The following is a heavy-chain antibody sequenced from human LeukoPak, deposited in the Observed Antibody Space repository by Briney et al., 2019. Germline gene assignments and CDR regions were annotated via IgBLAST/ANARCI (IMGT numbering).Heavy chain of an antibody. V-gene: IGHV1-2*02. J-gene: IGHJ4*02. CDR1: GYTFTGYY. D-gene: IGHD5-24*01. CDR3: ARVPEAGYNPDY. Sequence: ASVKVSCKASGYTFTGYYMHWVRQAPGQGLEWMGWINPNSGGTNYAQKFQGRVTMTSDTSTSTVYMELSSLRSEDTAVYYCARVPEAGYNPDYWGQGTLVTVSA. CDR2: INPNSGGT.